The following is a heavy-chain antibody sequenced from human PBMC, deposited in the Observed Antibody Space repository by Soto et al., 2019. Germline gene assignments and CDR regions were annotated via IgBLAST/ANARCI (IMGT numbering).Heavy chain of an antibody. CDR1: GYTFTTFW. CDR2: VDPRDSYT. CDR3: GRQYCNRNTCDGWFGP. Sequence: GESLKISCKGSGYTFTTFWISWVRQMPGKGLEWMGTVDPRDSYTNYSPSFQGHVSISADKSISTAYLQWSSLKASDTAIYYCGRQYCNRNTCDGWFGPWGQGTLVTVSS. D-gene: IGHD2-2*01. V-gene: IGHV5-10-1*01. J-gene: IGHJ5*02.